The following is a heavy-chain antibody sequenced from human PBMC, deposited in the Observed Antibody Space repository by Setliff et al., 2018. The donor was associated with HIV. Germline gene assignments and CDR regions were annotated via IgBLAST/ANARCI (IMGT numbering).Heavy chain of an antibody. Sequence: SETLSLTCTVSGGSMSSYYWSWIRQPPGKGLEWIGYIFYSGNTNYNPSLKSRVTISVDTSKNQFSLKLSSVTAADTAVYYCARSTYYFDSSGYKYNWFDPWGQGTRVTVSS. V-gene: IGHV4-59*12. D-gene: IGHD3-22*01. CDR1: GGSMSSYY. CDR2: IFYSGNT. CDR3: ARSTYYFDSSGYKYNWFDP. J-gene: IGHJ5*02.